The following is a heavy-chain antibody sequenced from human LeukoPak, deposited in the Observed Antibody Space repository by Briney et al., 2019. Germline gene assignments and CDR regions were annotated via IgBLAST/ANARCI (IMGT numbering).Heavy chain of an antibody. Sequence: SQTLSLTCTVSGDSVSSGSYYWSWIRQPAGKGLEWIGRIYSSGSTNYNPSLKSRVTISVDTSKNQFSLKLSSVTAADTAVYYCARVGYGSDYWGQGTLVTVSS. V-gene: IGHV4-61*02. CDR3: ARVGYGSDY. J-gene: IGHJ4*02. CDR1: GDSVSSGSYY. CDR2: IYSSGST. D-gene: IGHD3-10*01.